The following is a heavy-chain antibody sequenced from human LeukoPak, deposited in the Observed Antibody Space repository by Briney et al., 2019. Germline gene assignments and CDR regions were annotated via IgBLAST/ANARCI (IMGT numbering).Heavy chain of an antibody. CDR3: ARVSLYSGYDTLDY. J-gene: IGHJ4*02. D-gene: IGHD5-12*01. CDR1: GGSISNYY. V-gene: IGHV4-4*07. CDR2: IYSSGST. Sequence: SETLSLTCTVSGGSISNYYWSWIRQPAGKGLEWIGRIYSSGSTNHNPSLKSRVTMSVDTSKNQFSLNVRSVTAADTARYYCARVSLYSGYDTLDYWGQGALVTVSS.